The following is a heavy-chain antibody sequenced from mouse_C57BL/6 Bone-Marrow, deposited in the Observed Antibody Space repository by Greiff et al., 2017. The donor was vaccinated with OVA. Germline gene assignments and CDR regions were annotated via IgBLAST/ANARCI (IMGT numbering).Heavy chain of an antibody. Sequence: VQLQQSGAELVRPGASVTLSCKASGYTFTDYEMHWVKQTPVHGLEWIGAIDPETGGTAYNQKFKGKAILTADKSSSTAYMELRSLTSEDSAVYYCTRRRFDGYYHDYWGQGTTLTVSS. CDR3: TRRRFDGYYHDY. CDR2: IDPETGGT. CDR1: GYTFTDYE. V-gene: IGHV1-15*01. J-gene: IGHJ2*01. D-gene: IGHD2-3*01.